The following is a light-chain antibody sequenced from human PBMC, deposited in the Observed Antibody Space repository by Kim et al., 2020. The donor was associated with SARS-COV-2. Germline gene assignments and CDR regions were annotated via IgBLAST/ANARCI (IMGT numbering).Light chain of an antibody. CDR3: AAWDDSLSGRL. CDR1: RSNIGSNT. J-gene: IGLJ3*02. V-gene: IGLV1-44*01. Sequence: GPRVTICCSGSRSNIGSNTVNWYQQLPGTAPKLLSYSNNQRPSGVPDRFSGSKSGTSASLAISGLQSEDEADYYCAAWDDSLSGRLFGGGTQLTVL. CDR2: SNN.